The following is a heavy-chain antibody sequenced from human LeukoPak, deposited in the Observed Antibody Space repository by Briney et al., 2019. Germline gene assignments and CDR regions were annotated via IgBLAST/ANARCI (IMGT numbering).Heavy chain of an antibody. V-gene: IGHV3-9*01. J-gene: IGHJ4*02. D-gene: IGHD3-22*01. CDR1: GFTFDDYA. Sequence: GGSLRLSCAASGFTFDDYAMHWVRQAPGKGLEWVSGISWNSGSIGYADPVKGRFTISRDNAKNSLYLQINSLRAEDTALYYCAKDHTPYYYDSSGYLLDYWGQGTLVTVSS. CDR3: AKDHTPYYYDSSGYLLDY. CDR2: ISWNSGSI.